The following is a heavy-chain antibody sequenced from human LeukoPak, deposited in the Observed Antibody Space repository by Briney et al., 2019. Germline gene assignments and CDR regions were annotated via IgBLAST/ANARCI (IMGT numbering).Heavy chain of an antibody. J-gene: IGHJ4*02. V-gene: IGHV3-23*01. Sequence: GGSLRLSCAASGFIFSAYTMTWVRQAPGKGLEWVSAISVGGRSTYYADSVKGRFTLSRDNSKNTLYLQMNSLRAEDSAVYYCAKDLPVWAAAGPPGYWGQGTLVTVSS. CDR1: GFIFSAYT. D-gene: IGHD6-13*01. CDR2: ISVGGRST. CDR3: AKDLPVWAAAGPPGY.